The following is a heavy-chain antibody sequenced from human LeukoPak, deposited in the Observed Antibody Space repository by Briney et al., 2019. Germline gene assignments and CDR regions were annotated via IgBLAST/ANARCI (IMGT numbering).Heavy chain of an antibody. CDR1: GYTFTSYD. V-gene: IGHV1-8*01. Sequence: GASVKVSCKASGYTFTSYDVHWVRQATGQGLEWMGWMNPNSGNTVYAQKFQGRVTMTRNTSISTAYMELSSLRSEDTAVYYCARGYHRYYYGSGRWYNWFDPWGQGTLVTVSS. J-gene: IGHJ5*02. CDR3: ARGYHRYYYGSGRWYNWFDP. D-gene: IGHD3-10*01. CDR2: MNPNSGNT.